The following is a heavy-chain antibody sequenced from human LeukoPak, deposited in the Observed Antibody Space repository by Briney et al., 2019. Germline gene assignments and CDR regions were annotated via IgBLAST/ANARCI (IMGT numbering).Heavy chain of an antibody. CDR3: ARPSRSISTAGAFDI. Sequence: SSGTLSLTCTVSGGSISNYFWSWIRQPPGKGLEWIGYIYYTGSTNYNPSLKIRVTISVGTSKSQFSLKLSSVTAADTAVYYCARPSRSISTAGAFDIWGQGTMVTVSS. CDR1: GGSISNYF. J-gene: IGHJ3*02. CDR2: IYYTGST. D-gene: IGHD3-10*01. V-gene: IGHV4-59*01.